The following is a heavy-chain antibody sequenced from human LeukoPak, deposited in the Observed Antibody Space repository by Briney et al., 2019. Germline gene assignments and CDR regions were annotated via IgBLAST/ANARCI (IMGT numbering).Heavy chain of an antibody. CDR2: IHTSGST. CDR3: ARSLAGATFYYYYYYMDV. D-gene: IGHD1-26*01. V-gene: IGHV4-61*02. CDR1: GGSISSGSYY. Sequence: SETLSLTCTVSGGSISSGSYYWSWIRQPAGKGLEWIGRIHTSGSTNYNPSLKSRVTISVDTSKNQFSLKLSSVTAADTAVYYCARSLAGATFYYYYYYMDVWGKGTTVTVSS. J-gene: IGHJ6*03.